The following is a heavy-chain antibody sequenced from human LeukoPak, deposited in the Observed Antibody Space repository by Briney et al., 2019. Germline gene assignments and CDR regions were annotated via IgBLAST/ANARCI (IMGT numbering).Heavy chain of an antibody. CDR1: GGSISSYY. J-gene: IGHJ4*02. D-gene: IGHD3-22*01. CDR2: IYYSGST. Sequence: PSETLSLTCTVSGGSISSYYWSWIRQPPGKGLEWIGYIYYSGSTNYNPSLKSRVTISVDTSKNQSSLKLSSVTAADTAVYYCASTYYYDSSGYYYVLDYWGQGTLVTVSS. V-gene: IGHV4-59*01. CDR3: ASTYYYDSSGYYYVLDY.